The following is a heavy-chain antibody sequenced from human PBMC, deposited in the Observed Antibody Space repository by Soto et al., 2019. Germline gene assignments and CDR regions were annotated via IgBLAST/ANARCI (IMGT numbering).Heavy chain of an antibody. CDR2: ISYDGSNK. CDR1: GFTFSSYG. CDR3: AKEMVVPAADTTDYYFDY. Sequence: QVQLVESGGGVVQPGRSLRLSCAASGFTFSSYGMHWVRQAPGKGLEWVAVISYDGSNKYYADSVKGRFTISRDNSKNTLYLQMNSLRAEDTAVYYCAKEMVVPAADTTDYYFDYWGQGTLVTVSS. V-gene: IGHV3-30*18. J-gene: IGHJ4*02. D-gene: IGHD2-2*01.